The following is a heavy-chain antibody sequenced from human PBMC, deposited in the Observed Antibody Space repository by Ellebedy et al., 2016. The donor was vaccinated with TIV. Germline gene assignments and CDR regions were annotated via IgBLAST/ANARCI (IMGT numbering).Heavy chain of an antibody. CDR1: GFTFSNYA. Sequence: GGSLRLSCAASGFTFSNYAMTWVRQAPGKGLEWVSAISGSGTNTHYTDSLRGRFTISRDNSKNTLYLQMDSLRAEDTAVYYCAQTNWGSGSFYGMDVWGQGTTVTVSS. D-gene: IGHD7-27*01. V-gene: IGHV3-23*01. J-gene: IGHJ6*02. CDR2: ISGSGTNT. CDR3: AQTNWGSGSFYGMDV.